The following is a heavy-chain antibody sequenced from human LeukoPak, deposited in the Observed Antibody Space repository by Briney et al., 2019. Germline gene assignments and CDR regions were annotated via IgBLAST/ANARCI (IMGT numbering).Heavy chain of an antibody. Sequence: GGSLRLSYAASGFTFSSYGMHWVRQAPGKGLEWVAFIRYDGSNKYYADSVKGRLTISRDNSKNTLYLQMNSLRAEDTAVYYCTATVDYWGQGTLVTVSS. V-gene: IGHV3-30*02. D-gene: IGHD2-21*02. CDR2: IRYDGSNK. CDR1: GFTFSSYG. J-gene: IGHJ4*02. CDR3: TATVDY.